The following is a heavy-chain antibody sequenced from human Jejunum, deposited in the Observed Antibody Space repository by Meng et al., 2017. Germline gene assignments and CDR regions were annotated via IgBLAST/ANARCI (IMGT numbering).Heavy chain of an antibody. Sequence: GQLQESGPGLVRPSETLSLTCPISGGSVISGSYYWSWIRQPPGKGLEWIGYMYFSGSTNYNASLKSRVTISVDTSKKQFSLKLTSVTAADTAVYYCARGHFDKYFDSWGQGTLVTVSS. J-gene: IGHJ4*02. CDR2: MYFSGST. CDR3: ARGHFDKYFDS. D-gene: IGHD3-22*01. V-gene: IGHV4-61*01. CDR1: GGSVISGSYY.